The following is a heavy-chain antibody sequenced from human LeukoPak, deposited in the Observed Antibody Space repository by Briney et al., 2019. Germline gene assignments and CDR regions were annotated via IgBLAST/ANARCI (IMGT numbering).Heavy chain of an antibody. D-gene: IGHD6-19*01. V-gene: IGHV4-38-2*02. Sequence: SETLSLTCAVSGYSISSGYYWGWIRQPPGKGLEWIGSIYHGGSTYYNPSLKSRVTISVDTSKNQFSLKLSSVTAADTAVYYCARDRGITGYSSGWSPILNFDYWGQGTLVTVSS. CDR3: ARDRGITGYSSGWSPILNFDY. CDR2: IYHGGST. J-gene: IGHJ4*02. CDR1: GYSISSGYY.